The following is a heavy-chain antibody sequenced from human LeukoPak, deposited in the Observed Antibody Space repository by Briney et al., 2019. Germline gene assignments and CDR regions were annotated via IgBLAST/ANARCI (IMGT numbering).Heavy chain of an antibody. J-gene: IGHJ4*02. Sequence: SETLSLTCTVSGYSISSGYYWGWIRQPPGKGLEWIGTIYHTGGTYYNPSLKTRVTISVDTSKNQFSLKLSSVTAADTAVYYCAREPYGGNSEGYWGQGTLVTVSS. CDR1: GYSISSGYY. D-gene: IGHD4-23*01. CDR3: AREPYGGNSEGY. CDR2: IYHTGGT. V-gene: IGHV4-38-2*02.